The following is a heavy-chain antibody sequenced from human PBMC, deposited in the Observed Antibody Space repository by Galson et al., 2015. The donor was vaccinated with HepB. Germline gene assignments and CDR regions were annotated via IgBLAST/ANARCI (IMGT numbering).Heavy chain of an antibody. D-gene: IGHD5-12*01. CDR2: IYYSGST. Sequence: ETLSLTCTVSGGSISSSSYYWGWIRQPPGKGLEWIGSIYYSGSTYYNPSLKSRVTISVDTSKNQFSLKLSSVTAADTAVYYCARASWGRLRRAGWFDPWGQGTLVTVSS. J-gene: IGHJ5*02. V-gene: IGHV4-39*07. CDR1: GGSISSSSYY. CDR3: ARASWGRLRRAGWFDP.